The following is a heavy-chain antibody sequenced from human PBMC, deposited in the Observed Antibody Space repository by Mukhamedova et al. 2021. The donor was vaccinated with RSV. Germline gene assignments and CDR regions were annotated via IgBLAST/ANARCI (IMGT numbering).Heavy chain of an antibody. D-gene: IGHD4-17*01. V-gene: IGHV4-59*13. CDR2: ISYSGST. J-gene: IGHJ2*01. CDR3: AKYGDYWFFDV. Sequence: GKGLEWIGYISYSGSTNYNPSLRRRVTISLDTSKNQFSLRLTFVTAADTAVYYCAKYGDYWFFDVWGRGTLVTVSS.